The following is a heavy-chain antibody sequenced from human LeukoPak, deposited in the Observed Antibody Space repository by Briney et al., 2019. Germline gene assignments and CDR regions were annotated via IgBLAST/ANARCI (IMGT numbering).Heavy chain of an antibody. CDR2: INPNSGGT. J-gene: IGHJ3*02. Sequence: ASVKDSCKATGYTFTCYYMHWVRQAPGQGLEWMGRINPNSGGTKYAEKFEGRVTMTRAKSISTAYLELSRLGSDDTAVYYCARDLVTDEIGAGNLHAFDIWGQGTMVTVSS. D-gene: IGHD4-23*01. CDR3: ARDLVTDEIGAGNLHAFDI. CDR1: GYTFTCYY. V-gene: IGHV1-2*06.